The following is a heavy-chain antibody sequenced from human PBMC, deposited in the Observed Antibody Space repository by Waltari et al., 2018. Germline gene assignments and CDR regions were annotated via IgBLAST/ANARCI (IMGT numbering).Heavy chain of an antibody. CDR3: VRGGTAMLPSGY. Sequence: QVQLQQWGAGLLKPSETLSPTCAVYGGSFSGYYWSWIRQPPGKGLEWIGEINHSGSTNYNPSLKSRVTISVDTSKNQFSLKLSSVTAADTAVYYCVRGGTAMLPSGYWGQGTLVTVSS. CDR1: GGSFSGYY. V-gene: IGHV4-34*01. CDR2: INHSGST. D-gene: IGHD5-18*01. J-gene: IGHJ4*02.